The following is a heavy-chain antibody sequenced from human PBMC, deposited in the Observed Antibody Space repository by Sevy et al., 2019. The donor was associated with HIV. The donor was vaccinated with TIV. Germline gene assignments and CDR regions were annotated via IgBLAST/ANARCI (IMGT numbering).Heavy chain of an antibody. V-gene: IGHV3-33*01. D-gene: IGHD6-19*01. CDR2: IWYDGSDK. J-gene: IGHJ3*02. Sequence: GESLRLSCAASGFSFSRHGMHWVRQAPGKGPEWVAVIWYDGSDKYYADSVKGRFTISRDKFKNTLYLQMNSLRAEDTAVYYCARDRVAAVAGTEAFDIWGQGTMVTVSS. CDR1: GFSFSRHG. CDR3: ARDRVAAVAGTEAFDI.